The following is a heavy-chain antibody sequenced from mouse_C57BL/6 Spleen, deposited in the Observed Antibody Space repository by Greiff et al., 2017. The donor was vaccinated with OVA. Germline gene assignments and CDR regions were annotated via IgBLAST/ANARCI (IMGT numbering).Heavy chain of an antibody. CDR3: ARNPLRDYYAMDY. Sequence: VKLVESGPGLVAPSQSLSITCTVSGFSLTSYAISWVRQPPGKGLEWLGVIWTGGGTNYNSALKSRLSISKDNSKSQVFLKMNSLQTDDTARYYCARNPLRDYYAMDYWGQGTSVTVAS. D-gene: IGHD2-12*01. J-gene: IGHJ4*01. CDR2: IWTGGGT. CDR1: GFSLTSYA. V-gene: IGHV2-9-1*01.